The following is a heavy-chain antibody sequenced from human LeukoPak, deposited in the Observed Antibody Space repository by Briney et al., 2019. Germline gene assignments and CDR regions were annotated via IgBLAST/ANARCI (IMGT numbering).Heavy chain of an antibody. J-gene: IGHJ4*02. CDR3: AKSINFLIAAAGSSDC. Sequence: PGGSLRLSCAASGFTFSSYAMSWVRQAPGEGLEWVSAISASGGSTYYADSVKGRFTISRDNSKNTLYLQMNSLRADDTAVYYCAKSINFLIAAAGSSDCWGQGTLVTVSS. D-gene: IGHD6-13*01. CDR1: GFTFSSYA. V-gene: IGHV3-23*01. CDR2: ISASGGST.